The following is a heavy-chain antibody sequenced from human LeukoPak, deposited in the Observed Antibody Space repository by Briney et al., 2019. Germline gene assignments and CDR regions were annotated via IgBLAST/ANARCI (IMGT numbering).Heavy chain of an antibody. J-gene: IGHJ5*02. Sequence: SETLSLTCTVSGGSISSYYWSWIRQPPGKGLEWIGYIYYSGSTNHNPSLKSRVTISVDTSKNQFSLKLSSVTAADTAVYYCARAGSSSWSWFDPWGQGTLVTVSS. CDR3: ARAGSSSWSWFDP. CDR1: GGSISSYY. V-gene: IGHV4-59*01. CDR2: IYYSGST. D-gene: IGHD6-13*01.